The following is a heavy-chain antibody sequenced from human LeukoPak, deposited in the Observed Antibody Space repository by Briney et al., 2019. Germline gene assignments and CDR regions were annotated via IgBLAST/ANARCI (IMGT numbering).Heavy chain of an antibody. CDR3: ARPYCGSGSCWRGIDF. CDR2: IKQDGSEK. CDR1: GFTFSSFW. V-gene: IGHV3-7*03. Sequence: PGGSLRLSCAASGFTFSSFWMSWVRQAPGKGLEWVANIKQDGSEKYYVDSVKGRFTISRDNSKKSLYLQMNSPRVEDTAVYYCARPYCGSGSCWRGIDFWGQGTLVTVSS. J-gene: IGHJ4*02. D-gene: IGHD2-15*01.